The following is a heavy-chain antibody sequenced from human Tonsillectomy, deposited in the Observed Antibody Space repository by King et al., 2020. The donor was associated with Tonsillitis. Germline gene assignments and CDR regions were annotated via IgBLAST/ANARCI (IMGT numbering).Heavy chain of an antibody. Sequence: VQLVESGGGVVQPGRSLRLSCAASGFTFTNYAMHWVRQAPGKGLEWVAVIWYDGTNRYYADSVKGRFTISRDNSKNTLFLQINTLRAEDTAVYYCARVSVGSDRLESFDYWGQGTLVTVSS. CDR1: GFTFTNYA. CDR2: IWYDGTNR. J-gene: IGHJ4*02. D-gene: IGHD6-25*01. V-gene: IGHV3-33*01. CDR3: ARVSVGSDRLESFDY.